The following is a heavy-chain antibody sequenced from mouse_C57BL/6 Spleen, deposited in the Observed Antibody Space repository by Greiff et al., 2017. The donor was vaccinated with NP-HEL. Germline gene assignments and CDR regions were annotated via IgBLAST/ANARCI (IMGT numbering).Heavy chain of an antibody. CDR2: IYPGNSDT. J-gene: IGHJ4*01. CDR3: TREEGMITPDYYAMDY. CDR1: GYTFTSYW. Sequence: EVQLQQSGTVLARPGASVKMSCKTSGYTFTSYWMHWVKQRPGQGLEWIGAIYPGNSDTSYNQKFKGKAKLTAVTSASTAYMELSSLTNEDSAVYYCTREEGMITPDYYAMDYWGQGTSVTVSS. V-gene: IGHV1-5*01. D-gene: IGHD2-4*01.